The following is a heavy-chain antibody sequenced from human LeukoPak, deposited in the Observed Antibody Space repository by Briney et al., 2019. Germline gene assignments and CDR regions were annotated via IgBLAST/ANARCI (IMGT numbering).Heavy chain of an antibody. CDR2: IYTSGST. CDR3: ARETAGSSWTHYYYYYYMDV. J-gene: IGHJ6*03. D-gene: IGHD6-13*01. Sequence: SETLSLTCTVSGGSISSYYWSWIRQPAGKGLEWIGRIYTSGSTNYNPSLKSRVTMSVDTSKNQFSLKLSSVTAADMAVYYCARETAGSSWTHYYYYYYMDVWGKGTTVTISS. V-gene: IGHV4-4*07. CDR1: GGSISSYY.